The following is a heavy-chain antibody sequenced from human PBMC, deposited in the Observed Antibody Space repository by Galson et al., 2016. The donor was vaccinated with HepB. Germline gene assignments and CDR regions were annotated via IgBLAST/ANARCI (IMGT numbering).Heavy chain of an antibody. V-gene: IGHV4-31*03. J-gene: IGHJ6*04. CDR1: GGSISSWSYTTYH. D-gene: IGHD4-17*01. CDR2: IYNSGST. CDR3: ARETATVTTGLRHRLYYYGMDV. Sequence: TLSLTCSVSGGSISSWSYTTYHWGWIRQRPVKGLECIGYIYNSGSTYYNPSLKGRVTMSVDTSKNQFSLKLTSVTAADTAVYYCARETATVTTGLRHRLYYYGMDVWGKGTTVTVSS.